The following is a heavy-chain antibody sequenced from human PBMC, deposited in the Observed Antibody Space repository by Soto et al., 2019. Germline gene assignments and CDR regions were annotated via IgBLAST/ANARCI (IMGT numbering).Heavy chain of an antibody. J-gene: IGHJ2*01. CDR3: ASLLLYDSSGYYYGDWYFDL. CDR2: INPNSGGT. CDR1: GYTFTGYY. D-gene: IGHD3-22*01. Sequence: ASVKVSCKASGYTFTGYYMHWVRQAPGQGLEWMGWINPNSGGTNYAQKFQGRVTMTRDTSISTAYMELSRLRSDDTAVYYCASLLLYDSSGYYYGDWYFDLWSRGTLVTVSS. V-gene: IGHV1-2*02.